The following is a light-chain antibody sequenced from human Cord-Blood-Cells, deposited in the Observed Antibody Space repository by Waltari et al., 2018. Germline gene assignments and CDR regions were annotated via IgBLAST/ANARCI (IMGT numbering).Light chain of an antibody. Sequence: DIQLTQSPSSLSASVGDRDTITFRVSQGISSYLNWYRQKPGKVPKLLIYSASNLQSGCPSRFRGSGSGTDFTLTNSSLQPEDVATYYGQQTYNAPRATFGGGTKVEIK. J-gene: IGKJ4*01. CDR1: QGISSY. V-gene: IGKV1-27*01. CDR3: QQTYNAPRAT. CDR2: SAS.